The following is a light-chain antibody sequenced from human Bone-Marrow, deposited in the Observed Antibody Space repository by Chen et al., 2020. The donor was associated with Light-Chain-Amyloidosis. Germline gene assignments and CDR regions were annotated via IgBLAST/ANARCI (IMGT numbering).Light chain of an antibody. CDR1: SSAVGGYNY. J-gene: IGLJ2*01. V-gene: IGLV2-14*03. Sequence: QSALTQPASVSGSPGQSLSISFTGTSSAVGGYNYVSWYQHDPGRAPTLIIFDVNRRPSGISNRFSGSKSGNTASLTISGLQAEDETDYYCSSYTSSRTLIFGGGTKLTVL. CDR3: SSYTSSRTLI. CDR2: DVN.